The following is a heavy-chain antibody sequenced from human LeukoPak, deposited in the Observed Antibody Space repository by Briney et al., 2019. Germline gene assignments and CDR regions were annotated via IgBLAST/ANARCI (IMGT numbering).Heavy chain of an antibody. CDR3: ARGGGYASPIGY. J-gene: IGHJ4*02. CDR1: GGSISTYY. CDR2: IYRSGST. V-gene: IGHV4-59*01. Sequence: SETLSLTCTLSGGSISTYYWSWIRQPPGKGLEWIGYIYRSGSTNYNPSLKSRVTIPVDTSKNQFSLKLSSVTAADTAVYYCARGGGYASPIGYWGQGALVTVSS. D-gene: IGHD5-12*01.